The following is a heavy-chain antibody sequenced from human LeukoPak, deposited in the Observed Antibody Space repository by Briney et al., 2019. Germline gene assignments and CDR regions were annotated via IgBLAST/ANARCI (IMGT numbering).Heavy chain of an antibody. CDR3: ARGFQSFDS. J-gene: IGHJ4*02. CDR2: IGNSGNYI. CDR1: GFLFNNYG. D-gene: IGHD3-10*01. V-gene: IGHV3-21*01. Sequence: KPGGSLRLSCEASGFLFNNYGMNWVRQAPGKGLEWVSSIGNSGNYIFYGDSVEGRFTISRDNAKNSLSLQMNSLRAEDTAVYYCARGFQSFDSWGQGTLVTVSS.